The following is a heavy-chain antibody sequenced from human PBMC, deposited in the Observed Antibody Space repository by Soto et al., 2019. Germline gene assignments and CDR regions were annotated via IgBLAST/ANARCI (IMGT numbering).Heavy chain of an antibody. CDR2: IIPIFGTA. V-gene: IGHV1-69*13. CDR3: ARVLDTVVVITPGVDAFDI. D-gene: IGHD3-22*01. CDR1: GRTFSSYA. Sequence: ASVKVSCKASGRTFSSYAISWVRQAPGQGLEWMGGIIPIFGTANYAQKFQGRVTITADESTSTAYMELSSLRSEDTAVYYCARVLDTVVVITPGVDAFDIWGQGTMVTVSS. J-gene: IGHJ3*02.